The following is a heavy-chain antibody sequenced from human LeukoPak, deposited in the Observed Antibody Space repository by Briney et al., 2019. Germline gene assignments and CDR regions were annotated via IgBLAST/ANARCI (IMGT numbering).Heavy chain of an antibody. V-gene: IGHV4-38-2*01. J-gene: IGHJ4*02. D-gene: IGHD6-13*01. CDR2: IYHSGST. CDR3: ATISGTWYVAY. Sequence: SETLSLTCAVSGYSISSGYYWGWIRQPPGKGLECIGNIYHSGSTYYNSSLKSRVTISVDTSKNQLSLNLSSVTAADTALYYCATISGTWYVAYWGQGTLVTVSS. CDR1: GYSISSGYY.